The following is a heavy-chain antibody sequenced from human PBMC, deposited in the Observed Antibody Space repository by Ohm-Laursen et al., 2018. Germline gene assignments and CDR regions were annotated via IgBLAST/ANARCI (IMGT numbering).Heavy chain of an antibody. J-gene: IGHJ4*02. V-gene: IGHV3-33*01. CDR3: ARRTSGNYYFDY. D-gene: IGHD1-26*01. CDR1: GFTFSSYD. CDR2: IRYDGSNK. Sequence: SLRLSCAAPGFTFSSYDMHWVRQAPGKGLEWVAIIRYDGSNKYYADSVKGRFTLSRDNSKNTLYVQMNSLRAEDTAVYYCARRTSGNYYFDYWGQGTLVTVSS.